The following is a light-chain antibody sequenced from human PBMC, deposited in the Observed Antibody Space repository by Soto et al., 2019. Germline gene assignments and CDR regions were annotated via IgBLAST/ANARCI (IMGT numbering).Light chain of an antibody. CDR2: DNN. CDR3: GAWDDNLSAGL. Sequence: QSVLTQPPSMSAAPGQKVTISCSGSSSNIATSMVSWYQQLPGTAPRLLIYDNNKRPSGIPDRFSGSKSGTSATLGITGLQAGDEADYYCGAWDDNLSAGLFGGGTQLTVL. CDR1: SSNIATSM. V-gene: IGLV1-51*01. J-gene: IGLJ2*01.